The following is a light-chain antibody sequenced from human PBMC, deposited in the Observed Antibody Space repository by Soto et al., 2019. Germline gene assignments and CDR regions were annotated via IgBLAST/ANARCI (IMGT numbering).Light chain of an antibody. CDR2: GAS. V-gene: IGKV3-15*01. Sequence: EIVMTQSPATLSVSPGERATLSCRASQSISSKLGWYQQRPGQAPRLLIYGASTRATGIPARFSGSGSGTEFTLTISSLQSEDSAVYYCQRYNSWTTITFGQGTRLEIK. J-gene: IGKJ5*01. CDR1: QSISSK. CDR3: QRYNSWTTIT.